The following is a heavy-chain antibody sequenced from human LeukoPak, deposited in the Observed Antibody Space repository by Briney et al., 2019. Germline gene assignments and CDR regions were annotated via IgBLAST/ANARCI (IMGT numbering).Heavy chain of an antibody. J-gene: IGHJ6*03. Sequence: ASVKVSCKASGYTFTGYYIHWLRQAPGQGLEWMGWINPNSGDTNFAQKFQGRVTMTRDMSTSTVYMELSSLRSEDTAVYYCAREGCTNGVCYPYYYYYYYMDVWGKGTTVTVSS. CDR1: GYTFTGYY. V-gene: IGHV1-2*02. CDR2: INPNSGDT. CDR3: AREGCTNGVCYPYYYYYYYMDV. D-gene: IGHD2-8*01.